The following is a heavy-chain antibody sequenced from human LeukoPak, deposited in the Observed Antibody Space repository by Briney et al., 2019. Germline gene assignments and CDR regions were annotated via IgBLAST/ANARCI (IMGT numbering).Heavy chain of an antibody. D-gene: IGHD3-9*01. V-gene: IGHV3-7*03. CDR2: TNEAGGDK. CDR1: GFTFSDFW. CDR3: AKDKYDILTGYNY. J-gene: IGHJ4*02. Sequence: GGSLRLSCAASGFTFSDFWMSWVRQAPGKGLECVASTNEAGGDKYYVDSVKGRFTISRDNSKNTLYLQMNSLRAEDTAVYYCAKDKYDILTGYNYWGQGTLVTVSS.